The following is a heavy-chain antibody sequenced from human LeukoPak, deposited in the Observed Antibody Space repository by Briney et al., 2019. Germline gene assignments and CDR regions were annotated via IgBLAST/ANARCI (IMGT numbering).Heavy chain of an antibody. V-gene: IGHV4-34*01. CDR2: INHSGST. Sequence: SETLSLTCAVYGGSFSGYYWSWIRQPPGKGLEWIGEINHSGSTNYNPSLKGRVTISVDTSKNQFSLKLSSVTAADTAVYYCARVADNFDYWGQGTLVTVSS. D-gene: IGHD6-19*01. CDR3: ARVADNFDY. CDR1: GGSFSGYY. J-gene: IGHJ4*02.